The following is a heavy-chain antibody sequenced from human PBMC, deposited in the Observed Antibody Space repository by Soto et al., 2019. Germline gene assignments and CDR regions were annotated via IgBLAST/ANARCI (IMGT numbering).Heavy chain of an antibody. CDR3: ARWRRYSGYSPPYYMDV. D-gene: IGHD5-12*01. CDR1: GGSFSGYC. CDR2: INHSGST. J-gene: IGHJ6*03. V-gene: IGHV4-34*01. Sequence: SETLSLTCAVYGGSFSGYCWSWIRQPPGKGLEWIGEINHSGSTNYNPSLKSRVTISVDTSKNQLSLKLSSVTAADTAVYYCARWRRYSGYSPPYYMDVWGKGTTVTVSS.